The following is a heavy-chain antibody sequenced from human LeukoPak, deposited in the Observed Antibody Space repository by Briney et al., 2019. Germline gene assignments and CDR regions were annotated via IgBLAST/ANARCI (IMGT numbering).Heavy chain of an antibody. Sequence: GSSVKVCCKASGGTFSSYAISWVRQAPGQGLEWMGGIIPIFGTANYAQKFQGRVTITADESTSTAYMELSSLRSEDTAVYYCARLNDYCSSTSCYLGYYFDYWGQGTLVTVSS. CDR2: IIPIFGTA. V-gene: IGHV1-69*01. D-gene: IGHD2-2*01. CDR1: GGTFSSYA. J-gene: IGHJ4*02. CDR3: ARLNDYCSSTSCYLGYYFDY.